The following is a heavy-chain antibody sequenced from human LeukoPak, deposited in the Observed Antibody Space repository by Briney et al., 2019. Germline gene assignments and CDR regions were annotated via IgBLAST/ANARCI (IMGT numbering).Heavy chain of an antibody. Sequence: ASVKVSCKASGYTFTGYYMHWVRQAPGQGLEWMGRINPNSGGTNYAQKFQGRVTMTRDTSISTVYMELSRLRSDDTAVYYCARDSRDTRAFDYWGQGTLVTVSS. CDR3: ARDSRDTRAFDY. CDR1: GYTFTGYY. J-gene: IGHJ4*02. CDR2: INPNSGGT. V-gene: IGHV1-2*06.